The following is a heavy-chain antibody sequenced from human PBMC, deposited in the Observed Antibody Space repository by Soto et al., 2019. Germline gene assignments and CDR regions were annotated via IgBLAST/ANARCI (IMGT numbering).Heavy chain of an antibody. D-gene: IGHD6-13*01. J-gene: IGHJ6*02. Sequence: SQTLSLTCAISGDSVSSNSAAWNWIRQSPSRGLEWLGRTYYRSKWYNDYAVSVKSRITINPDTSKNQFSLQLNSVTPEDTAVYYCTRSRGSSSWYYYSYGMVVWCQGTTVTVSS. V-gene: IGHV6-1*01. CDR2: TYYRSKWYN. CDR3: TRSRGSSSWYYYSYGMVV. CDR1: GDSVSSNSAA.